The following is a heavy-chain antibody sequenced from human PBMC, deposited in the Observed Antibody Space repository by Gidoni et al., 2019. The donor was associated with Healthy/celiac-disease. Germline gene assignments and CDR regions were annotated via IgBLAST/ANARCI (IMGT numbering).Heavy chain of an antibody. D-gene: IGHD6-19*01. J-gene: IGHJ4*02. CDR3: ARLSGWYPGELDY. V-gene: IGHV4-39*07. Sequence: QLQLQESGPGLVKPSETLSLTCTVSGGAIISSSYYWGWSRQPPGKGLEWIGSIYYSGSTYYNPSLKSRVTISVDTSKNQFSLKLSSVTAADTAVYYCARLSGWYPGELDYWGQGTLVTVSS. CDR1: GGAIISSSYY. CDR2: IYYSGST.